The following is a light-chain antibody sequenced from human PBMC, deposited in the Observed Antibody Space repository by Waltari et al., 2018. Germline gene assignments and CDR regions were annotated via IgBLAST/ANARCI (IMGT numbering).Light chain of an antibody. J-gene: IGKJ3*01. CDR2: GAS. Sequence: EIVLTQSLGTLSLSPGERATLSCRASQSVNNYLAWFQQKPGQAPRLLIHGASSRATGIPDRISGSGSGTDFTLTISGLEPQDFEVYYCQQYSSSPLTFGPGTKVDIK. CDR3: QQYSSSPLT. CDR1: QSVNNY. V-gene: IGKV3-20*01.